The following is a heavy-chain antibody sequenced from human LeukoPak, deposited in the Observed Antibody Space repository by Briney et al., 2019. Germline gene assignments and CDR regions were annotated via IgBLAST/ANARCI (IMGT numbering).Heavy chain of an antibody. D-gene: IGHD2-21*02. Sequence: ASVNVSCTASGYTFTSYYMHWVRQAPGQGLEWMGIINTSGGSTSYAQKFQGRVTMTRDTSTSTVYMELSSLRSEDTAVYYCARGGCGGDCSINDFDYWGQGTLVTVSS. J-gene: IGHJ4*02. CDR2: INTSGGST. CDR3: ARGGCGGDCSINDFDY. CDR1: GYTFTSYY. V-gene: IGHV1-46*01.